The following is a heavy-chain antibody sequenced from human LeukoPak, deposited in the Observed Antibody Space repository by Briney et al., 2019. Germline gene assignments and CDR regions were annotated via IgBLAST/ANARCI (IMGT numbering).Heavy chain of an antibody. J-gene: IGHJ4*02. D-gene: IGHD4-23*01. Sequence: GASVKVSCKVSGYTLTELSMHWVRQAPGKGLEWMGGFDPEDGETIYAQKFQGRVTMTEDTSTDTAYMELSSLRSEGTAVYYCATPYGGNAIQDYWGQGTLVTVSS. CDR1: GYTLTELS. V-gene: IGHV1-24*01. CDR3: ATPYGGNAIQDY. CDR2: FDPEDGET.